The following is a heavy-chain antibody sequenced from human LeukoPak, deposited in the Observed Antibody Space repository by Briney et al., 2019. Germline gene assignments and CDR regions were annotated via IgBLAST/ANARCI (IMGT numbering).Heavy chain of an antibody. CDR1: VSGFTFSSYT. CDR3: ARESKGYDILTYYYFYMDV. V-gene: IGHV3-21*01. Sequence: PGGSLRLSCAASVSGFTFSSYTMNWVRQAPGKGLEWVSSISRSSTYIYYADSVKGRFTISRDNAKNSLYLQMNSLRAEDTAVYYCARESKGYDILTYYYFYMDVWGKGTTVTISS. J-gene: IGHJ6*03. CDR2: ISRSSTYI. D-gene: IGHD3-9*01.